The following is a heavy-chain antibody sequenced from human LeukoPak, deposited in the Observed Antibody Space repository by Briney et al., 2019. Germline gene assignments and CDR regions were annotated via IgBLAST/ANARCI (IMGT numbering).Heavy chain of an antibody. J-gene: IGHJ6*02. CDR2: INHNGNVN. Sequence: GGSLRLSCAASGFTFSSYWMNWARQAPGKGLGWVASINHNGNVNYYVHSVKGRFTISRDNAKNSLYLQMSNLRAEDTAVYFCARGGGLDVWGQGATVTVSS. CDR1: GFTFSSYW. CDR3: ARGGGLDV. D-gene: IGHD3-16*01. V-gene: IGHV3-7*03.